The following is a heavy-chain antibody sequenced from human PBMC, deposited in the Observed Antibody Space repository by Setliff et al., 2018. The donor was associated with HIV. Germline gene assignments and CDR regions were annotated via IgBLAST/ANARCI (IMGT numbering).Heavy chain of an antibody. Sequence: ASVKVSCKASGYSFTSYGISWVRQAPGQGLEWMGWISAYNGNTNYAQKLQGRVTMTRNTSISTAYMELSSLRSEDTAVYYCARVPYSSGYWGQGTLVTVSS. CDR1: GYSFTSYG. CDR3: ARVPYSSGY. CDR2: ISAYNGNT. D-gene: IGHD6-19*01. J-gene: IGHJ4*02. V-gene: IGHV1-18*01.